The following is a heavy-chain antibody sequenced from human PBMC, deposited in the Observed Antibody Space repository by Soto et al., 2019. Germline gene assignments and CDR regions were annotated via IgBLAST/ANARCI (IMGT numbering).Heavy chain of an antibody. J-gene: IGHJ4*02. CDR2: IYNSGKT. Sequence: QVQLQESGPGLVKPSETLSLTCTVSGGSISSYYWTWIRQPPGKGLEWIGVIYNSGKTHYNPPRRVSVNPSVTPSKNQFSLKLRSVTAADTAVYYCASMGYHYGSGSYPLDYWGQGTLVTVSS. CDR3: ASMGYHYGSGSYPLDY. D-gene: IGHD3-10*01. CDR1: GGSISSYY. V-gene: IGHV4-4*08.